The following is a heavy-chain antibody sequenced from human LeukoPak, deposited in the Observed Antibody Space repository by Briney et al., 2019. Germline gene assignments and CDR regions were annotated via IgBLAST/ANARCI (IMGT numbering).Heavy chain of an antibody. CDR1: GYTLTELS. J-gene: IGHJ5*02. V-gene: IGHV1-24*01. Sequence: GASVKVSCKVSGYTLTELSMQWVRQAPGKGLEWMGGFDPEDGETIYAQKFQGRVTMTEDTSTDTAYMELSSLRSEDTAVYYCATVLGLPPGWFDPWGQGTLVTVSS. D-gene: IGHD4-11*01. CDR3: ATVLGLPPGWFDP. CDR2: FDPEDGET.